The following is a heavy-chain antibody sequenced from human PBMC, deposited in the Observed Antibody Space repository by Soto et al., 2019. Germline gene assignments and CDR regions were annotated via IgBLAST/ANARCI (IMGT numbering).Heavy chain of an antibody. CDR1: GFTFNIYG. CDR2: IWYDGSNK. CDR3: ARDRGYYSDY. V-gene: IGHV3-33*01. D-gene: IGHD3-10*01. Sequence: QVQLVESGGGVVQPGRSLRLSCAASGFTFNIYGFHWVRQAPGKGLEWVAVIWYDGSNKYYADSVEGRFTISSHSPDHTLYLQMNSLRAEDTAVYYCARDRGYYSDYLGQGILVTVSS. J-gene: IGHJ4*02.